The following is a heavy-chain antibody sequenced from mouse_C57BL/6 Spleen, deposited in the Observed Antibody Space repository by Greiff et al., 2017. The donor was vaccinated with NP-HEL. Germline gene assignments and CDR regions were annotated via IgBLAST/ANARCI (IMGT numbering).Heavy chain of an antibody. CDR2: IYPRSGNT. CDR1: GYTFTSYG. CDR3: ARVDGYYEAY. J-gene: IGHJ3*01. V-gene: IGHV1-81*01. Sequence: QVQLKESGAELARPGAPVKLSCKASGYTFTSYGISWVKQRTGQGLEWIGEIYPRSGNTYYNEKFKGKATLTADKSSSTAYMELRSLTSEDSAVYFCARVDGYYEAYWGQGTLVTVSA. D-gene: IGHD2-3*01.